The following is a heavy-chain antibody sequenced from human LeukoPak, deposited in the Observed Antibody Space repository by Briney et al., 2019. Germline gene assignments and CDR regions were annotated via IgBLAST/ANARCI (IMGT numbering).Heavy chain of an antibody. CDR1: GFTFSNYW. D-gene: IGHD3-3*01. CDR3: ARDEGTYYDFWSGYPSYYYYGMDV. V-gene: IGHV3-74*01. Sequence: SGGSLRLSCAASGFTFSNYWMHWVRQAPGKGLVWVSRIKGDGSHTIYADSVKGRFTISRDNAKNSLYLQMNSLRAEDTAVYYCARDEGTYYDFWSGYPSYYYYGMDVWGQGTTVTVSS. J-gene: IGHJ6*02. CDR2: IKGDGSHT.